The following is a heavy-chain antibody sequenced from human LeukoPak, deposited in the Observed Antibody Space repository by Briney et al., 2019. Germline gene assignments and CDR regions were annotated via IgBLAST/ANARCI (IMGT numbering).Heavy chain of an antibody. CDR2: IIPILGIA. CDR1: GGTFSSYA. J-gene: IGHJ4*02. V-gene: IGHV1-69*04. Sequence: GASVKVSCKASGGTFSSYAISWVRQAPGQGLEWMGRIIPILGIANYAQKFQGRVTITADKSTSTAYMELSSLRSEDTAAYYCARAGSSSWYWGTDYWGQGTLVTVSS. D-gene: IGHD6-13*01. CDR3: ARAGSSSWYWGTDY.